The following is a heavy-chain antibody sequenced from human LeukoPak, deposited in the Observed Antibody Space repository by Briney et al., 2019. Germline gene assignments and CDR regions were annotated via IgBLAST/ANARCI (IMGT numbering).Heavy chain of an antibody. J-gene: IGHJ4*02. Sequence: SETLSLTCSVSGGSISGTSYCWGWIRQPPGKGPEWIGSHYHTGRIYHNPSLNSRVTISVDTSKNQFSLKLSSVTDADTAVYYCARDGSDNWGLFDNWGRGTLVTVST. CDR2: HYHTGRI. CDR1: GGSISGTSYC. D-gene: IGHD1-1*01. CDR3: ARDGSDNWGLFDN. V-gene: IGHV4-39*07.